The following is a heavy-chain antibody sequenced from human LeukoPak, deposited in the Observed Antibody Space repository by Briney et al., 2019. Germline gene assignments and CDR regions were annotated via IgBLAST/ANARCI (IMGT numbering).Heavy chain of an antibody. CDR2: LRFDGSNK. CDR3: AKLPLRSAIGSVY. V-gene: IGHV3-30*02. D-gene: IGHD2-2*02. Sequence: PGGSLRLSCAASGFTFSSYGMHWVRQAPGKGLEWVAFLRFDGSNKYYADSVKGRFTISRDNSRNTLYLQMNSLRAEDSAVYYCAKLPLRSAIGSVYWGQGTLVTVSS. J-gene: IGHJ4*02. CDR1: GFTFSSYG.